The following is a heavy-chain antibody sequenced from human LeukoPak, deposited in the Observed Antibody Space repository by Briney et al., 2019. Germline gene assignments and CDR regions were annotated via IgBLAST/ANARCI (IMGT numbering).Heavy chain of an antibody. J-gene: IGHJ4*02. CDR3: ARDQGSTSRGIDY. V-gene: IGHV3-74*01. CDR2: IYSDGNTT. D-gene: IGHD2-2*01. CDR1: GFTFSSYW. Sequence: QPGGSLRLSCAASGFTFSSYWMHWVRQAPGKGLVWVSRIYSDGNTTNYADSVKGRFTISRDSAKNTLYLQMNSLRAEDTAVYYCARDQGSTSRGIDYWGQGTLVTVSS.